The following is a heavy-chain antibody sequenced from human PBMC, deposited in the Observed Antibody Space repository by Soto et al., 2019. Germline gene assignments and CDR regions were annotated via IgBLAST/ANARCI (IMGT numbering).Heavy chain of an antibody. CDR3: ARQSIAAAGRDYYYYYYYMDV. D-gene: IGHD6-13*01. V-gene: IGHV4-34*01. CDR1: GGSFSGYY. CDR2: INHSGST. Sequence: PSETLSLTCAVYGGSFSGYYWSWIRQPPGKGLEWIGEINHSGSTNYNPSLKSRVTISVDTSKNQFSLKLSSVTAADTAVYYCARQSIAAAGRDYYYYYYYMDVWGKGTTVTVSS. J-gene: IGHJ6*03.